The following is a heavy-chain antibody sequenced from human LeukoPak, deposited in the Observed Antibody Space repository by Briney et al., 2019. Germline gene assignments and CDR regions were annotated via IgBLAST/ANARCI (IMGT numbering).Heavy chain of an antibody. CDR3: ARAHYDFWSGYWYFDY. J-gene: IGHJ4*02. CDR2: IYTSGST. CDR1: GGSISSYY. D-gene: IGHD3-3*01. V-gene: IGHV4-4*07. Sequence: SETLSLTCTVSGGSISSYYWRWIRQPAGKGLEWIGRIYTSGSTNYNPSLKSRVTMSVDTSKNQFSLKLSSVTAADTAVYYCARAHYDFWSGYWYFDYWGQGTLVTVSS.